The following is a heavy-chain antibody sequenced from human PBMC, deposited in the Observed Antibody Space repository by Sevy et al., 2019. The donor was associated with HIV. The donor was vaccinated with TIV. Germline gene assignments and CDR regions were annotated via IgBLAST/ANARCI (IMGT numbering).Heavy chain of an antibody. CDR3: ARISSSPRAYYYYFGMDV. V-gene: IGHV5-51*01. Sequence: GESLKISRKGSEYNFTNYWIGWVRQMPGKGLEWMGIIYPGDSGTRYSPSFQDQVTISADKSISTAYLQWSSLKASDTAMYYCARISSSPRAYYYYFGMDVWGQGTTVTVSS. D-gene: IGHD6-6*01. J-gene: IGHJ6*02. CDR1: EYNFTNYW. CDR2: IYPGDSGT.